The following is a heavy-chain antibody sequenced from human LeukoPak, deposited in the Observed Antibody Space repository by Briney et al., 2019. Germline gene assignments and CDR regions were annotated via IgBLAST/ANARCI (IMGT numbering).Heavy chain of an antibody. CDR3: ARRGGSSSRRSPIDY. CDR1: GFTFSNYW. D-gene: IGHD6-6*01. J-gene: IGHJ4*02. CDR2: IKQDGSET. Sequence: GGSLRLSCAASGFTFSNYWMTWVRQAPGKGPEWVANIKQDGSETHYVDSVRGRFTISRDNAENSLFLQMNSLRAEDTAVYYCARRGGSSSRRSPIDYWGQGTLVTVSS. V-gene: IGHV3-7*01.